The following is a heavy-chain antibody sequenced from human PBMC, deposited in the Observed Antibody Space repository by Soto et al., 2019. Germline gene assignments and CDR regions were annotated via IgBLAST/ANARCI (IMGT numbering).Heavy chain of an antibody. V-gene: IGHV3-30*03. CDR1: GFAFSSYG. J-gene: IGHJ4*02. Sequence: QAQLVESGGGVVQPGRSLRLSCAASGFAFSSYGMHWVRQAPGTGLEWVEVISYDGSRQHYADSVKGRFTISRDNSKNMVLLQISSLRAEDTAVYYCVSERGYGHASVPYSWGQGTLVSVSS. D-gene: IGHD5-18*01. CDR3: VSERGYGHASVPYS. CDR2: ISYDGSRQ.